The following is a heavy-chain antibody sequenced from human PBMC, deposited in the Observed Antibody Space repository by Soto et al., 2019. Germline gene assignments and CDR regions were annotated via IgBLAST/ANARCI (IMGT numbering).Heavy chain of an antibody. V-gene: IGHV3-7*01. J-gene: IGHJ4*02. D-gene: IGHD3-22*01. CDR1: GFTFSSYW. CDR3: ARDGWYYDDSSGIFDY. Sequence: PGGSLRLSCAASGFTFSSYWMSWVRQAPGKGLEWVANIKQDGSEKYYVDSVKGRFTISRDNAKNSLYLQMNSLRAEDTAVYYCARDGWYYDDSSGIFDYWGQGAVVTVYS. CDR2: IKQDGSEK.